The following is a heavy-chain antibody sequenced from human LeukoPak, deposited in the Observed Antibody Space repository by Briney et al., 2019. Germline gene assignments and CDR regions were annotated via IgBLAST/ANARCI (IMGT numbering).Heavy chain of an antibody. CDR3: AICSSTWSGDRPDS. Sequence: ASVKVSCMASGGTFRNYPISWVRQAPGQGLEWMGGILPIFRMTNYAEKFQGRVTITADESTTAAYLELNSLRSEDTAVYYCAICSSTWSGDRPDSWGQGSLVTVSS. CDR2: ILPIFRMT. D-gene: IGHD2-2*01. J-gene: IGHJ4*02. V-gene: IGHV1-69*13. CDR1: GGTFRNYP.